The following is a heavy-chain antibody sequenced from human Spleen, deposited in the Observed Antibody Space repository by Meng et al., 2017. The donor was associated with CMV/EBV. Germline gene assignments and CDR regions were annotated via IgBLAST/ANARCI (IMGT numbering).Heavy chain of an antibody. V-gene: IGHV1-8*01. CDR3: AREGASVNYKYNWFDP. Sequence: ASVKVSCKASGYTFTSYDINWVRQATGQGLEWMGWMNPNSGNTGYAQKFQGRVTMTRGTSITTVYMELSRLRSDDTAVYYCAREGASVNYKYNWFDPWGQGTLVTVSS. CDR2: MNPNSGNT. J-gene: IGHJ5*02. D-gene: IGHD1-7*01. CDR1: GYTFTSYD.